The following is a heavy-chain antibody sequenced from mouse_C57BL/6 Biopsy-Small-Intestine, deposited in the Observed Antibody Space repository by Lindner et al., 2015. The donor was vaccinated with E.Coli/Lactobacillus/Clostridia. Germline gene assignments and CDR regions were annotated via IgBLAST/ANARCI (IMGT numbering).Heavy chain of an antibody. CDR1: GYTFTDYG. D-gene: IGHD1-1*02. V-gene: IGHV1-58*01. Sequence: VQLQESGAELVRPGSSVKMSCKTSGYTFTDYGINWVKQRPGQGLEWIGYIYIGNNYTEYKEKFKGKATLTSDTSSSTAYMQLSSLTSEDSAIYFCARSLYGLYTMGYWGQGTSVTVSS. CDR2: IYIGNNYT. J-gene: IGHJ4*01. CDR3: ARSLYGLYTMGY.